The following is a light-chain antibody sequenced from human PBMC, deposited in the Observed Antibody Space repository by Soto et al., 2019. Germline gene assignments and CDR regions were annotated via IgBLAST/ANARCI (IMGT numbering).Light chain of an antibody. V-gene: IGKV1-9*01. J-gene: IGKJ5*01. CDR3: QQRNSYPIT. CDR1: QGISCY. CDR2: TPS. Sequence: DIQLTQSPSFLSASVGDRVTITCRASQGISCYLAWYQQKPGKAPNLLIHTPSTLQSGVPSRFSGSGSGTEFTLTISSRQPEDFATYYCQQRNSYPITCGQGTRLEIK.